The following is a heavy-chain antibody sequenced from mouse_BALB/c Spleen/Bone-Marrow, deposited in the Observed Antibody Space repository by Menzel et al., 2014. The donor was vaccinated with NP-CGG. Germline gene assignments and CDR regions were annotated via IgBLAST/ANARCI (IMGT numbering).Heavy chain of an antibody. CDR3: ARVSSTMITTVFAY. CDR1: GFSLTSYG. V-gene: IGHV2-9*02. J-gene: IGHJ3*01. Sequence: VKLVESGPGLVAPSQSLSITCTVSGFSLTSYGVHWVRQPPGKGLEWLGVIWAGGSTNYNSALMSRLSISKDNSKSQVFLKMNSLQTDDTAMYYCARVSSTMITTVFAYWGQGTLVTVS. CDR2: IWAGGST. D-gene: IGHD2-4*01.